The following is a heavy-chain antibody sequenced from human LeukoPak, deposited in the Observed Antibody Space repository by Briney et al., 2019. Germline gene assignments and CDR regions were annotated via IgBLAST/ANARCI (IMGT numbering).Heavy chain of an antibody. Sequence: SETLSLTCAVYGGSFSGYYWSWIRQPPGEGLEWIGEINHSGSTNYNPSLKSRVTISVDTSKNQFSLKLSSVTAADTAVYYCARALAWFDPWGQGTLVTVSS. V-gene: IGHV4-34*01. CDR2: INHSGST. CDR1: GGSFSGYY. J-gene: IGHJ5*02. CDR3: ARALAWFDP.